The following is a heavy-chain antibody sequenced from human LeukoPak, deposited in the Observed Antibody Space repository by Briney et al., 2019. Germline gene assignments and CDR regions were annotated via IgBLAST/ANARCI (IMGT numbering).Heavy chain of an antibody. V-gene: IGHV3-23*01. CDR3: AKRERESYNFGYPDY. D-gene: IGHD1-1*01. Sequence: GGSLRLSCAASGFTFSSYAMSWVRQAPGKGLEWVSGIGGSGGSAYYADSVRGRFTISRDNSKNTLYLQMNSLRAEDTAVYYCAKRERESYNFGYPDYWGQGTLVTVSS. J-gene: IGHJ4*02. CDR1: GFTFSSYA. CDR2: IGGSGGSA.